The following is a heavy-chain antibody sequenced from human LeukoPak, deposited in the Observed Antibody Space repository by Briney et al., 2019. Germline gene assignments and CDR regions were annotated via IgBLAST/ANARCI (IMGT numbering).Heavy chain of an antibody. J-gene: IGHJ4*02. CDR2: IKQDGSEK. V-gene: IGHV3-7*01. Sequence: GGSLRLSCASSGFTFSSYWMSWVRQAPGKGLEWVANIKQDGSEKYYVDSVKGRFTISRDNAKNSLYLQMNSLRAEDTAVYYCARDLGMGIAVAGTYVPYFDYWGPGTLVTVSS. D-gene: IGHD6-19*01. CDR1: GFTFSSYW. CDR3: ARDLGMGIAVAGTYVPYFDY.